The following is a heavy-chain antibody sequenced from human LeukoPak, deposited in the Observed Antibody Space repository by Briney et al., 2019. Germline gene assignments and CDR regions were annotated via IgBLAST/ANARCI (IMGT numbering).Heavy chain of an antibody. Sequence: ASVKVYCKASGYTFSSYGISWVRQAPGQGLEWMGRISAYDGNTNYAQKLQGRVTMTTDTSTSTAYMELRSLRSDDTAVYYCARDGDYDFWSGYPTAYPVDYWGQGTLVTVSS. CDR1: GYTFSSYG. D-gene: IGHD3-3*01. V-gene: IGHV1-18*01. CDR3: ARDGDYDFWSGYPTAYPVDY. J-gene: IGHJ4*02. CDR2: ISAYDGNT.